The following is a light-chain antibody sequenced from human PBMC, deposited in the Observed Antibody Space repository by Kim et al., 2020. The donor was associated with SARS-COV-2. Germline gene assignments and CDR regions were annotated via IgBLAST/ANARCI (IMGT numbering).Light chain of an antibody. J-gene: IGLJ3*02. CDR3: QSYDTNNWV. CDR1: SGSIANNY. Sequence: NFMLTQPHSVSESPGKTVAISCTGSSGSIANNYVQWYQQRPGSAPTTIISVDNQSRSGVPDRFSGSVDSSSNSATLTISGLRAEDEADYFCQSYDTNNWVFGGGTQLTVL. CDR2: VDN. V-gene: IGLV6-57*02.